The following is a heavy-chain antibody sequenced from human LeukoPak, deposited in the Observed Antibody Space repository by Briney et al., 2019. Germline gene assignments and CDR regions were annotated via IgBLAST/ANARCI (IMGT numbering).Heavy chain of an antibody. D-gene: IGHD3-22*01. V-gene: IGHV3-66*01. CDR2: IYSGGST. CDR3: ARDQDRNYYDSSGYLAY. Sequence: PGGSLRLSCGASGFPFSSYAMTWVRQAPGKGLEWVSVIYSGGSTYYADSVKGRFTISRDNSKNTLYLQMNSLRAEDTAVYYCARDQDRNYYDSSGYLAYWGQGTLVTVSS. J-gene: IGHJ4*02. CDR1: GFPFSSYA.